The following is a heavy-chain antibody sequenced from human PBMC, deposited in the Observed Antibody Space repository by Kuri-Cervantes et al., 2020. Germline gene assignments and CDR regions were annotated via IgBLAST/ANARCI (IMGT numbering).Heavy chain of an antibody. Sequence: SETLSLTCTVSGGSISSSSYYWGWIRQPPGKGLEWIGSIYYSGSTYYNPSLKSRVTISVDTSKNQFSLKLSSVTAADTAVYYCARSYYDILTGYYNDASDMWGQGAMVTVSS. CDR2: IYYSGST. J-gene: IGHJ3*02. V-gene: IGHV4-39*01. CDR3: ARSYYDILTGYYNDASDM. CDR1: GGSISSSSYY. D-gene: IGHD3-9*01.